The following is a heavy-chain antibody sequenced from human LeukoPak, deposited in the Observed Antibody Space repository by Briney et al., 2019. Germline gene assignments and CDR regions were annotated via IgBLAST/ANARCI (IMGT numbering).Heavy chain of an antibody. V-gene: IGHV3-21*01. CDR2: ISSSSSYI. CDR1: GFTFSSYS. CDR3: ATPSSTSCCYFDY. Sequence: PGGSLRLSCAASGFTFSSYSMNWVRQAPGKRLEWVSSISSSSSYIYYADSVKGRFTISRDNAKNSLYLQMNSLRAEDTAVYYCATPSSTSCCYFDYWGQGTLVTVSS. D-gene: IGHD2-2*01. J-gene: IGHJ4*02.